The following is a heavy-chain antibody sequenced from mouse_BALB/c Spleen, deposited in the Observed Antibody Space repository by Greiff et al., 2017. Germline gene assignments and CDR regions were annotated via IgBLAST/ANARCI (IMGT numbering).Heavy chain of an antibody. J-gene: IGHJ4*01. CDR3: AREGSMDY. CDR1: GYTFTSYW. CDR2: IDPSDSYT. V-gene: IGHV1-69*02. Sequence: VQLQQPGAELVKPGASVKLSCKASGYTFTSYWMHWVKQRPGQGLEWIGEIDPSDSYTNYNQKFKGKATLTVDKSSSTAYMQLSSLTSEDSAVYYCAREGSMDYWGQGTSVTVSS.